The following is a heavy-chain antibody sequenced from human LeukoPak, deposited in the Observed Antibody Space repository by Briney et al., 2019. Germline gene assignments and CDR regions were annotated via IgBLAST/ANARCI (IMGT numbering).Heavy chain of an antibody. V-gene: IGHV3-23*01. Sequence: GGSLRLSCAASGFTFSSYAMSWVRQAPGKGLEWVSAISGSGGSTYYADSVKGRFTISRDNSKNTLYLQMNSLRAEDTAVYYCARDKAITIFGVGHFDYWGQGTLVTVSS. CDR2: ISGSGGST. D-gene: IGHD3-3*01. CDR1: GFTFSSYA. J-gene: IGHJ4*02. CDR3: ARDKAITIFGVGHFDY.